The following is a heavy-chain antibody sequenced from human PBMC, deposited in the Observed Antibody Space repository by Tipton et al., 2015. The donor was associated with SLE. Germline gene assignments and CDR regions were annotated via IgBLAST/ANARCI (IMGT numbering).Heavy chain of an antibody. J-gene: IGHJ4*02. CDR3: ARDHPVAGPFDY. CDR1: GGSFSGHY. Sequence: TLSLTCAVYGGSFSGHYWSWIRQPPGKGLEWIVYISNSETTNYNPSLKSRVTISVDTSKNQFSLKLRSVTAADTAVYYCARDHPVAGPFDYWGQGTLVTVSS. CDR2: ISNSETT. D-gene: IGHD6-19*01. V-gene: IGHV4-59*11.